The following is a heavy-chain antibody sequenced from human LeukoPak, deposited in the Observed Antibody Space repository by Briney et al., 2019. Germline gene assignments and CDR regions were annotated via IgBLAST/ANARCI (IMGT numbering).Heavy chain of an antibody. D-gene: IGHD2-21*02. CDR3: ARLPNCGGDCYSQDAFDI. J-gene: IGHJ3*02. V-gene: IGHV4-34*01. CDR2: INHSGST. Sequence: ASETLSLTCAVYGGSFSGYYWSWIRQPPGKGLEWIGEINHSGSTNYNPSLKSRVTISVDTSKNQFSLKLSSVTAADTAVYYCARLPNCGGDCYSQDAFDIWGQGTMVTVSS. CDR1: GGSFSGYY.